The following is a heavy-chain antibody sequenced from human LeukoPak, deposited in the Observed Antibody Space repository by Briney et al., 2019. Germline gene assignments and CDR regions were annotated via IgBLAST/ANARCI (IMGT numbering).Heavy chain of an antibody. J-gene: IGHJ6*02. V-gene: IGHV1-2*02. CDR1: GYTFTGHY. CDR3: ARASVVVPAALYYYYYGMDV. D-gene: IGHD2-2*01. Sequence: ASVKVSCKASGYTFTGHYMHWVRQAPGQGLEWMGWINPNSGGTNYAQKFQGRVSMTGDTSISTSYMELSRLRSDDTAVYYCARASVVVPAALYYYYYGMDVWGQGTTVTVSS. CDR2: INPNSGGT.